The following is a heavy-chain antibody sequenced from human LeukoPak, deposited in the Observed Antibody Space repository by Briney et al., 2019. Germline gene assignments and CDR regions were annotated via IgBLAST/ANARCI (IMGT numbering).Heavy chain of an antibody. Sequence: SETLSLTCTVSGGSISSSNYYWGWIRQPPGKGLECIGSIYYSGSTYYNPSLKSRVSISVDTSKNQFSLKLSSVTAADTAVYYCARDRPGYYYDSSGYDAFDIWGQGTMVTVSS. CDR1: GGSISSSNYY. J-gene: IGHJ3*02. CDR2: IYYSGST. D-gene: IGHD3-22*01. V-gene: IGHV4-39*07. CDR3: ARDRPGYYYDSSGYDAFDI.